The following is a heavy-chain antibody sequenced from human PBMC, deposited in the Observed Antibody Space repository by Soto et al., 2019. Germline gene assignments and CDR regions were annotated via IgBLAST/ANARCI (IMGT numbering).Heavy chain of an antibody. CDR1: GFTFSSYD. D-gene: IGHD5-18*01. J-gene: IGHJ4*02. CDR3: AKDQVQLWFRDFDY. CDR2: ITRTGDSA. V-gene: IGHV3-23*01. Sequence: PGGSLRLSCAASGFTFSSYDMSWVRQAPGKGLEWVSSITRTGDSAYYADSVKGRFTFSRDNSKSTLFLQMNSLRAEDTAVYYCAKDQVQLWFRDFDYWGQGTLVTVSS.